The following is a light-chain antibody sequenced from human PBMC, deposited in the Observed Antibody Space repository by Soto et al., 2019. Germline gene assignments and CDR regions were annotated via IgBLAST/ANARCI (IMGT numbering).Light chain of an antibody. Sequence: QSVLTQPASVSGSPGQSITISCTGTSRDIGNYNYVSWYQHHPGKAPKLMIYEVTSRPSGVSDRFSGSKSGNTASLSISGLQAEDEADYYCCSYAVSYTSNVFGTGTKVTVL. CDR1: SRDIGNYNY. V-gene: IGLV2-14*01. CDR3: CSYAVSYTSNV. J-gene: IGLJ1*01. CDR2: EVT.